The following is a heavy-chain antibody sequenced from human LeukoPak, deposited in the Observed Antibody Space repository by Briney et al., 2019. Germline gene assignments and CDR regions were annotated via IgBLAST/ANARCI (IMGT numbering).Heavy chain of an antibody. CDR2: ISSSTNYI. V-gene: IGHV3-21*01. D-gene: IGHD7-27*01. CDR3: AREDPGHDAFDI. CDR1: GFAFSSYS. Sequence: GGSLRLSCAASGFAFSSYSINWVRQAPGKGLEWVSSISSSTNYIYYADSVKGRFSISRDNAKNSLYLQMNSLRAEDTAVYYCAREDPGHDAFDIWGQGTMVTVSS. J-gene: IGHJ3*02.